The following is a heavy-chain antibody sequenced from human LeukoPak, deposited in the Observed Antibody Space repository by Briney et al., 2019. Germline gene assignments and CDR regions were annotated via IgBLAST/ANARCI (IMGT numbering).Heavy chain of an antibody. V-gene: IGHV1-46*01. J-gene: IGHJ3*02. CDR3: AIYDILTGTTPAFDI. D-gene: IGHD3-9*01. CDR2: INPSGGST. Sequence: GASVKVSCKASGYTFTSYYMHWVRQAPGQGLEWMGIINPSGGSTSYAQKFQGRVTMTRDTSTSTVYMELSSLRSEDTAVYYCAIYDILTGTTPAFDIWGQGTMVTVSS. CDR1: GYTFTSYY.